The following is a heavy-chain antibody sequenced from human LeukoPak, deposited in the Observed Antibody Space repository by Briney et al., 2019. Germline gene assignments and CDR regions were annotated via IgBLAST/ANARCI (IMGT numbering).Heavy chain of an antibody. V-gene: IGHV3-11*05. J-gene: IGHJ4*02. CDR2: ISSSSSYT. CDR1: GFTFSDYY. D-gene: IGHD3/OR15-3a*01. Sequence: GGSLRLSCAASGFTFSDYYMSWIRQAPGRGLEWVSYISSSSSYTKNADAVKGRFTISRDNAKKSVYLQMNSLRAEDTAVYYCGRGQWTSDYWGQGTLVTVSS. CDR3: GRGQWTSDY.